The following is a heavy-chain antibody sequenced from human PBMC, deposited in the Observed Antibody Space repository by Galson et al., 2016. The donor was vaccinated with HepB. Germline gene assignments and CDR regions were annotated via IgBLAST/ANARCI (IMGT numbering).Heavy chain of an antibody. D-gene: IGHD2-21*02. CDR3: VQGPRNVDVGVAAIPIQIDAFDI. V-gene: IGHV4-34*01. J-gene: IGHJ3*02. CDR2: MDHSGRS. CDR1: GGSFRGFY. Sequence: SETLSLTCAVHGGSFRGFYWTWIRQSPGKGLEWIGEMDHSGRSKYNPSLKSRVTILVETSKNQFSLKMNSVTAADTALYYCVQGPRNVDVGVAAIPIQIDAFDIWAQGTMVIVSS.